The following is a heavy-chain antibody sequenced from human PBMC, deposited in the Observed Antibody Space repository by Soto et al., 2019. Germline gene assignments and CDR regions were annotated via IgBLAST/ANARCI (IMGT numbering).Heavy chain of an antibody. J-gene: IGHJ6*02. CDR1: GDSISSGGYY. D-gene: IGHD6-13*01. CDR3: ARDLYSSTNYGMDV. V-gene: IGHV4-31*03. Sequence: PSETLSLTCTVSGDSISSGGYYWSWIRQHPGKGLEWIGYIYYSGSTYYNPSLKSRVTISVDTSKNQFSLKLSSVTAADTAVYYCARDLYSSTNYGMDVWGQGTTVTVSS. CDR2: IYYSGST.